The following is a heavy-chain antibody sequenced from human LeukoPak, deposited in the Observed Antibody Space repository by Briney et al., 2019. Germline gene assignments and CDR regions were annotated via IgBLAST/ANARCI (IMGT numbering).Heavy chain of an antibody. V-gene: IGHV4-4*07. Sequence: SETLSLTCTVSGGSISSYHWSWIRQPAGKGLEWIGHIYTPGSTKYNPSLKSRVTMSVDTSKNQFSLKLSSVTAADTAVYYCARLALQEVGATQTYYLDYWGQGTLVTVSS. CDR2: IYTPGST. J-gene: IGHJ4*02. CDR3: ARLALQEVGATQTYYLDY. D-gene: IGHD1-26*01. CDR1: GGSISSYH.